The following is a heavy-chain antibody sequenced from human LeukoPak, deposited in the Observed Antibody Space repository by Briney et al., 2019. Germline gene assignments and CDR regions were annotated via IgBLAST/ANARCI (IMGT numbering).Heavy chain of an antibody. CDR1: GGSFSGYY. CDR3: ARSRVRIRSAFDI. CDR2: INHSGST. Sequence: SKTLSLTCAVYGGSFSGYYWSWIRQPPGKGLEWIGEINHSGSTNYNPSLKSRVTISVDTSKNQFSLKLSSVTAADTAVYYCARSRVRIRSAFDIWGQGTMVTVSS. D-gene: IGHD1-14*01. J-gene: IGHJ3*02. V-gene: IGHV4-34*01.